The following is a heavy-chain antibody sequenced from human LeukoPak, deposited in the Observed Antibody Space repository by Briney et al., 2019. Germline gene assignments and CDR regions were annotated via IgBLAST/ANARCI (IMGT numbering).Heavy chain of an antibody. Sequence: ASVKVSCKASGYTFTSYYMHWVRQAPGQGLEWMGIINPSGGSTSYAQKFQGRGTMTRAMSTITVYIELGSLRSEDPAVYHCARGPQGPLRSFDWLSKGYFDYWGQGTLVTVSS. CDR3: ARGPQGPLRSFDWLSKGYFDY. J-gene: IGHJ4*02. D-gene: IGHD3-9*01. CDR1: GYTFTSYY. V-gene: IGHV1-46*01. CDR2: INPSGGST.